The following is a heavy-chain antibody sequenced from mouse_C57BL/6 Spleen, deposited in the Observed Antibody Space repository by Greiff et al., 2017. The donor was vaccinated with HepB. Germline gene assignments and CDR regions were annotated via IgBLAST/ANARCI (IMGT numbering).Heavy chain of an antibody. CDR2: TNPNNGGT. CDR3: ARRDEGAMDD. V-gene: IGHV1-18*01. Sequence: EVQLQQSGPELVKPGASVKIPCKASGYTFTDYNMDWVKQSHGKSLEWIGDTNPNNGGTFYNQKFKGKATLTVDKSSSTAYMELRSLTSEDTAVYYCARRDEGAMDDWGQGTSVTVSS. D-gene: IGHD3-3*01. CDR1: GYTFTDYN. J-gene: IGHJ4*01.